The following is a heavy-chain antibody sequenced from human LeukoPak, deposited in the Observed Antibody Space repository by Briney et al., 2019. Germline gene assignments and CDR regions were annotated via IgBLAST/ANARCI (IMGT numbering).Heavy chain of an antibody. V-gene: IGHV4-59*08. CDR1: GVSISNYY. J-gene: IGHJ4*02. Sequence: SETLSLTCTVSGVSISNYYGSWIRQPPGKGLEWIAYISDSGSTNFNPSLKSRVTISVDTSKNQFSLKLSSVTAADTAVYYCARRGYLDYWGQGTLVTVSS. CDR3: ARRGYLDY. D-gene: IGHD3-22*01. CDR2: ISDSGST.